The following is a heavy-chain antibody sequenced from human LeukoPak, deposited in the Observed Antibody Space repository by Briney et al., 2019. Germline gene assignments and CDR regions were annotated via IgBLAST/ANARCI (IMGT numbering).Heavy chain of an antibody. CDR1: GGSISSSSYY. CDR2: IYYSGST. J-gene: IGHJ6*03. D-gene: IGHD3-10*01. V-gene: IGHV4-39*01. Sequence: PSETLSLTWTVSGGSISSSSYYWGWIRQPPGKGVEWIGSIYYSGSTYYNPSLKSRVTISVDTSKNQFSLKLSSVTAADTAVYYCARPLQLSGSHQSPYYYDMYFWGKGTTVTVSS. CDR3: ARPLQLSGSHQSPYYYDMYF.